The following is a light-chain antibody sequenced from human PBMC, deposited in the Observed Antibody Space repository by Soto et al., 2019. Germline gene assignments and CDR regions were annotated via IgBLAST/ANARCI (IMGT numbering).Light chain of an antibody. J-gene: IGLJ1*01. Sequence: QSVLTQPASVSGSPGQSITISCTGTRNDVGDYKYVSWYQQHPGKAPKLILYEVSNRPSGVSSRFSGSKSGNTASLTISGLQPEDEADYYCSSYTAPSPYVFGTGTKVTVL. CDR2: EVS. V-gene: IGLV2-14*01. CDR1: RNDVGDYKY. CDR3: SSYTAPSPYV.